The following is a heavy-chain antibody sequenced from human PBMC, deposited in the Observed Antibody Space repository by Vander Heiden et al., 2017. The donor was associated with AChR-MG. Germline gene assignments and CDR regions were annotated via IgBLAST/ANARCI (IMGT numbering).Heavy chain of an antibody. CDR2: ISSTSSTI. CDR3: ARDLSSSWGFDQ. Sequence: EVQLVESGGGLVQPGGSLRLSCAASSFTFSNYRMNWVRQAPGKGLEWVSYISSTSSTIYYADSVKGRFTISRDNAKNSLYLQMNNLRDEDTAVYYCARDLSSSWGFDQWGQGTLVTVSS. CDR1: SFTFSNYR. J-gene: IGHJ4*02. V-gene: IGHV3-48*02. D-gene: IGHD6-6*01.